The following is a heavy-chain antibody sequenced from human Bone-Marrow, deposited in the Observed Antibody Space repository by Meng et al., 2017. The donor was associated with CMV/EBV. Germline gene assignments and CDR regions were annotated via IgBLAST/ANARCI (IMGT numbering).Heavy chain of an antibody. J-gene: IGHJ2*01. V-gene: IGHV3-30*02. CDR2: IRYDGSNK. D-gene: IGHD2-2*01. CDR3: AKRGYCSSTSCPRYWYFDL. Sequence: LSGSDMCWSRQAPGKGLEWVEFIRYDGSNKYYADSVKGRFTISRDNSKNTLYRQMNSLRAEDTAVYYCAKRGYCSSTSCPRYWYFDLWGRGTLVTVSS. CDR1: LSGSD.